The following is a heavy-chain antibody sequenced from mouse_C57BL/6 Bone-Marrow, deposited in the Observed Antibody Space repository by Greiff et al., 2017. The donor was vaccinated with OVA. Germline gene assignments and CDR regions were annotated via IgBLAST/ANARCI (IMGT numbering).Heavy chain of an antibody. CDR2: IYPGDGDT. J-gene: IGHJ1*03. CDR3: AREGYYGSSPYWYFDV. D-gene: IGHD1-1*01. V-gene: IGHV1-80*01. Sequence: VKLQESGAELVKPGASVKISCKASGYAFSSYWMNWVKQRPGKGLEWIGQIYPGDGDTNYNGKFKGKATLTADKSSSTAYMQLSSLTSEDSAVYFCAREGYYGSSPYWYFDVWGTGTTVTVSS. CDR1: GYAFSSYW.